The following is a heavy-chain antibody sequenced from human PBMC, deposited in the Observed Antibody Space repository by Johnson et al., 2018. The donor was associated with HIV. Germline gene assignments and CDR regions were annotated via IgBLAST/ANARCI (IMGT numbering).Heavy chain of an antibody. CDR2: ISGTGDNT. V-gene: IGHV3-23*04. J-gene: IGHJ3*02. D-gene: IGHD4-11*01. CDR1: GFTFSNNA. Sequence: EVQLVESGGGLVQPGGSLRLSCAASGFTFSNNAMSWVRQAPGKGLEWVAGISGTGDNTYYADSVKGRFTISRENSKNTVYLQLNSLRVEDTAVYYCARGGLYIQFLAFDAFDIWGQVTMVTVSS. CDR3: ARGGLYIQFLAFDAFDI.